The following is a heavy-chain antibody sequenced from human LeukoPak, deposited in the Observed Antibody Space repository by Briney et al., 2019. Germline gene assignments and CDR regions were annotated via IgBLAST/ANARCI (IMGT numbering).Heavy chain of an antibody. J-gene: IGHJ1*01. CDR3: ARVRGTFETD. CDR2: LYYSGST. Sequence: SETLSLTCTVSGASISTYYWSWIRQPPGKGLEWIGYLYYSGSTTYSPSLKSRVTMSVDTSKSQFSLKLNSVTAADTAIHYCARVRGTFETDWGQGTLVTVSS. V-gene: IGHV4-59*01. D-gene: IGHD2/OR15-2a*01. CDR1: GASISTYY.